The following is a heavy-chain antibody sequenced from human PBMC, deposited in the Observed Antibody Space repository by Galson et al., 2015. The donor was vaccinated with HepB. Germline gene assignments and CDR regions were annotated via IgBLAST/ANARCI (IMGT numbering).Heavy chain of an antibody. CDR2: IYYSGST. CDR3: ASIAAAGGNWFDP. Sequence: QVQLQESGPGLVKPSETLSLTCTVSGGSISSYYWSWIRQPPGKGLEWIGYIYYSGSTNYNPSLKSRVTISVDTSKNQFSLKLSSVTAADTAVYYCASIAAAGGNWFDPWGQGTLVTVSS. D-gene: IGHD6-13*01. CDR1: GGSISSYY. V-gene: IGHV4-59*08. J-gene: IGHJ5*02.